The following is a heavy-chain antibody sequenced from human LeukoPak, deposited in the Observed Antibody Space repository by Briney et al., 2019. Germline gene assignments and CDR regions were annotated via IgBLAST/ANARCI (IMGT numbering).Heavy chain of an antibody. J-gene: IGHJ1*01. CDR2: IYYSGST. CDR1: GGSISSYY. D-gene: IGHD3-22*01. CDR3: ARGGEAYYYDSSGYLALEYFQH. Sequence: PSETLSLTCTVSGGSISSYYWSWIRQPPGKGLEWIGYIYYSGSTNYNPSLKSRVTISVDTSKNQFSLKLSSVTAADTAVYYYARGGEAYYYDSSGYLALEYFQHWGQGTLVTVSS. V-gene: IGHV4-59*01.